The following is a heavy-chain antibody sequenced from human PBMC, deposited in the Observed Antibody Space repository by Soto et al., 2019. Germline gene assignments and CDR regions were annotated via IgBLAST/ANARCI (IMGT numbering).Heavy chain of an antibody. CDR2: INSDGSST. J-gene: IGHJ6*03. CDR1: GFTFSSYW. CDR3: ARVGYCSGGSCYLTGYYYYMDV. D-gene: IGHD2-15*01. Sequence: GGSLRLSCAASGFTFSSYWMHWVRQAPGKGLVWVSRINSDGSSTSYADSVKGRFTISRDNAKNTLYLQMNSLRAEDTAVYYCARVGYCSGGSCYLTGYYYYMDVWGKGTTVTVSS. V-gene: IGHV3-74*01.